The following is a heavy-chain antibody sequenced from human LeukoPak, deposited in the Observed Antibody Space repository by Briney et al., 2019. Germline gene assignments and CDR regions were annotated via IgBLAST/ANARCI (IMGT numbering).Heavy chain of an antibody. D-gene: IGHD3-22*01. CDR1: GYTHTELS. CDR2: FDPEDGET. Sequence: ASVKVSCKVSGYTHTELSMHWVRQAPGKGLEWMGGFDPEDGETIYAQKVQGRVTMTEDTSTDTAYMELSRLRSEDTAVYYCAKIHYYDSSGYSLAFGYWGQETLVTVSS. CDR3: AKIHYYDSSGYSLAFGY. V-gene: IGHV1-24*01. J-gene: IGHJ4*02.